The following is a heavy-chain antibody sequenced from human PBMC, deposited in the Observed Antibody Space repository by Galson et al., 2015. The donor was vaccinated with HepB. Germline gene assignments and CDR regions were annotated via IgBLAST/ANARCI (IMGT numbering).Heavy chain of an antibody. Sequence: SLRLSCAASGFTFSSYAMNWVRQAPGKGLEWVSSISDSGGNTYYADSVKGRFIISRDNSKNTLYLQMSSLRADDTAMYYCEKGRGRSGLYLYDYWDPGTLVTVSS. CDR1: GFTFSSYA. CDR2: ISDSGGNT. V-gene: IGHV3-23*01. J-gene: IGHJ4*02. D-gene: IGHD6-19*01. CDR3: EKGRGRSGLYLYDY.